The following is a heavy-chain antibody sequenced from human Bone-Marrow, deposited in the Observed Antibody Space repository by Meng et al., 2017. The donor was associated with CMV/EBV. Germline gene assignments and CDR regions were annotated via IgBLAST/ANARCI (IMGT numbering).Heavy chain of an antibody. D-gene: IGHD3-22*01. CDR2: IYYSGST. V-gene: IGHV4-39*01. J-gene: IGHJ4*02. Sequence: SETLSLTCTVSGGSISSYYWGWIRQPPGKGLEWIGSIYYSGSTYYNPSLKSRVTISVDTSKNQFSLKLSSVTAADTAVYYCARITGIYDSSGYYGYYFADWGQGNLVNVSS. CDR3: ARITGIYDSSGYYGYYFAD. CDR1: GGSISSYY.